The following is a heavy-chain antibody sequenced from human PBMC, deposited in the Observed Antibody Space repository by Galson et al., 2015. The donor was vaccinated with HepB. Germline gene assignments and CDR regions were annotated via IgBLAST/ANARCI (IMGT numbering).Heavy chain of an antibody. CDR2: MNPNSGNT. D-gene: IGHD3-3*01. CDR3: ARTGVWSGYYSLVWYYYYYMDV. V-gene: IGHV1-8*02. J-gene: IGHJ6*03. CDR1: GGTFSSYA. Sequence: SVKVSCKASGGTFSSYAISWVRQAPGQGLEWMGWMNPNSGNTGYAQKFQGRATMTRNTSISTAYMELSSLRSEGTAVYYCARTGVWSGYYSLVWYYYYYMDVWGKGTTVTVSS.